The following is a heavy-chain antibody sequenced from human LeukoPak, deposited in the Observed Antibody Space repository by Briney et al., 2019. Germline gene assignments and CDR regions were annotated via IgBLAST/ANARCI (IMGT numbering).Heavy chain of an antibody. CDR2: INPNSGGT. D-gene: IGHD5-18*01. J-gene: IGHJ5*02. V-gene: IGHV1-2*02. CDR3: AQSKSGYSYGYNWFDP. CDR1: GYTFTGYY. Sequence: ASVKVSCTASGYTFTGYYMHWVRQAPGQGLEWMGWINPNSGGTNYAQKFQGRVTMTRDTSISTAYMELSRLRSDDTAVYYCAQSKSGYSYGYNWFDPWGQGTLVTVSS.